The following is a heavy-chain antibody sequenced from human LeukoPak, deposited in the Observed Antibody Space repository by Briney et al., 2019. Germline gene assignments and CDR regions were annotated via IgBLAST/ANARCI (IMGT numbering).Heavy chain of an antibody. CDR3: ARDLGSGWYYD. V-gene: IGHV4-4*07. CDR2: IQSSGST. J-gene: IGHJ4*02. Sequence: SETLSLTCTVSGGSISSHYWNWIRQPAGKGLEWIGRIQSSGSTNYNPSLKSRITMSVDRSKNQFSLKLSSVTAADTAVYYCARDLGSGWYYDWGQGTLVTVSS. D-gene: IGHD6-19*01. CDR1: GGSISSHY.